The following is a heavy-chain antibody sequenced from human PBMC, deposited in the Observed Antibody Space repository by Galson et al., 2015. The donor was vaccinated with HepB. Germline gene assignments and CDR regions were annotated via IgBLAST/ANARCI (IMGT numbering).Heavy chain of an antibody. CDR1: GFTFSSYA. V-gene: IGHV3-23*01. Sequence: SLRLSCAASGFTFSSYAMSWVRQAPGKGLEWVSAISGSGGSTYYADSVKGRFTISRDNSKNTLYLQMNSLRAEDTAVYYCAKDFLDDFWSGFNWFDPWGQGTLVTVSS. J-gene: IGHJ5*02. D-gene: IGHD3-3*01. CDR2: ISGSGGST. CDR3: AKDFLDDFWSGFNWFDP.